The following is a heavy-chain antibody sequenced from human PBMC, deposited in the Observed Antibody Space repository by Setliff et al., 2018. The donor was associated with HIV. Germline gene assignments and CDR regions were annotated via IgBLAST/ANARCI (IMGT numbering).Heavy chain of an antibody. V-gene: IGHV7-4-1*02. CDR2: INTNTGNP. CDR1: GYTFTRYA. CDR3: ARSGRIAVAGTMYY. D-gene: IGHD6-19*01. Sequence: ASVKVSCKASGYTFTRYAMNWVRQAPGQGLEWMGWINTNTGNPTYAQGFTGRFVFSLDTSVSTAYLQISSLKAGDTAVYYCARSGRIAVAGTMYYWGQGTLVTVSS. J-gene: IGHJ4*02.